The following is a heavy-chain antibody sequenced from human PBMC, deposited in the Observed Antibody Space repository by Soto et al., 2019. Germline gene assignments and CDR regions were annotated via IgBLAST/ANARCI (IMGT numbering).Heavy chain of an antibody. CDR3: AKWTDIVVVPAAGWFDP. D-gene: IGHD2-2*01. Sequence: PGGSLRLSCAASGFTFSSYAMSWVRQSPGKGLEWVSAISGSGGSTYYAASVKGRFTISRDNSKNTLYLQMNSLRAEDTAVYYCAKWTDIVVVPAAGWFDPWGQGTLVTVS. CDR1: GFTFSSYA. V-gene: IGHV3-23*01. J-gene: IGHJ5*02. CDR2: ISGSGGST.